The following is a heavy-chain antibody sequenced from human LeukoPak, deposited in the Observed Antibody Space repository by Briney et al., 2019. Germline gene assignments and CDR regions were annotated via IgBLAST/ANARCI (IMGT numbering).Heavy chain of an antibody. CDR3: ARDPGGAAANFDY. CDR2: IYTCGST. CDR1: GGSFSSHY. V-gene: IGHV4-4*07. Sequence: SETLSLTCGVSGGSFSSHYWTWIRQPAGKGLEWIGRIYTCGSTNYNPSLKSRVTMSVDTSKNQFSLKLSSVTAADTAVYYCARDPGGAAANFDYWGQGTLVTVSS. J-gene: IGHJ4*02. D-gene: IGHD6-13*01.